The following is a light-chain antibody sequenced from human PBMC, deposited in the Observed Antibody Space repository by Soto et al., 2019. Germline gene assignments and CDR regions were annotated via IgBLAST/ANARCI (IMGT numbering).Light chain of an antibody. CDR2: GAS. J-gene: IGKJ4*01. Sequence: DIQMTQSPSLVSASVGDRVTITCRASLDIRTSLAWYQQKPGKAPKLLIYGASNLQSGVPSRFSGSGSGTDFTLTISSLQPEDFVSYFCQQTDSYPLSFGGGTKVEIK. CDR3: QQTDSYPLS. CDR1: LDIRTS. V-gene: IGKV1-12*01.